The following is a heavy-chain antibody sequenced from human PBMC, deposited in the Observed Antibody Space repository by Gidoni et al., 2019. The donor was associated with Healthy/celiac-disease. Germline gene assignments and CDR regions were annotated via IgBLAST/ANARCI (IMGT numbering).Heavy chain of an antibody. Sequence: EVQLVESGGVVVQPGGSLRLSCAASGFTFDDYAMHWVRQAPGKGLEWVSLISWDGGSTYYADSVKGRFTISRDNSKNSLYLQMNSLRAEDTALYYCAKDEGRKGYFDYWGQGTLVTVSS. CDR3: AKDEGRKGYFDY. D-gene: IGHD2-15*01. V-gene: IGHV3-43D*03. CDR2: ISWDGGST. CDR1: GFTFDDYA. J-gene: IGHJ4*02.